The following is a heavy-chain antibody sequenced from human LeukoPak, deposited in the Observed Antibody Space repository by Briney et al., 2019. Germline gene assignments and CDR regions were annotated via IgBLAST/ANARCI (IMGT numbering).Heavy chain of an antibody. CDR1: GFTFSSYS. CDR2: ISSSSSTI. V-gene: IGHV3-48*01. CDR3: ARDGEMATPKYYFDY. Sequence: GGSLRLSCAASGFTFSSYSMNWVRQAPGKGLEWVSYISSSSSTIYYADSVKGRFTISRDNAKNSLYLQMNSLRAEDTAVYYCARDGEMATPKYYFDYWGQGTLVTVSS. J-gene: IGHJ4*02. D-gene: IGHD5-24*01.